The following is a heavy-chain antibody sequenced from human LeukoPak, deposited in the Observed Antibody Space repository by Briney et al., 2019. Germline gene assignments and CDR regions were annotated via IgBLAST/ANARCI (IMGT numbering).Heavy chain of an antibody. CDR1: GYTFTSYD. J-gene: IGHJ6*04. D-gene: IGHD3-3*01. CDR2: MNPNSGNT. Sequence: VASVTVSCKASGYTFTSYDINWVRQATGQGLEWMGWMNPNSGNTGYAQKFQGRVTMTRNTSISTAYMELSSLRSEDTAVYYCARGEGVGLPMDVWGKGTTVTVSS. CDR3: ARGEGVGLPMDV. V-gene: IGHV1-8*01.